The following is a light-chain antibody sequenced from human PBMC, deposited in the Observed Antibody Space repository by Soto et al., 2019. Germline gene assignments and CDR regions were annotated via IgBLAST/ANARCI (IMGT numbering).Light chain of an antibody. CDR1: QSVSSSY. J-gene: IGKJ5*01. V-gene: IGKV3-20*01. CDR2: GAS. CDR3: QQYGSSPST. Sequence: VLTQSAGTLSLSPGERATLSGRASQSVSSSYLAWYQQKPGQAPRLLIYGASSRATGIPDRFSGSGSGTDFTLTISSLEPEDFAVYYCQQYGSSPSTFGQGTRLEIK.